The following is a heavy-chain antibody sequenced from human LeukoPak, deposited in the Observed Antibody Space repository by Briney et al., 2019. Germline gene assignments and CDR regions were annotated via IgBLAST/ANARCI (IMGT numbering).Heavy chain of an antibody. Sequence: SETLSLTCTVPDGSISSSRYYWGWIRQPPRKRLEWIGSIYYSGSTNYNPSLKSRVTISVDTSNNQFSLKLSSLTAADTAVYYCASGDYLWGSYLGYWGQGTLVTVSS. CDR2: IYYSGST. CDR1: DGSISSSRYY. V-gene: IGHV4-39*01. CDR3: ASGDYLWGSYLGY. J-gene: IGHJ4*02. D-gene: IGHD3-16*02.